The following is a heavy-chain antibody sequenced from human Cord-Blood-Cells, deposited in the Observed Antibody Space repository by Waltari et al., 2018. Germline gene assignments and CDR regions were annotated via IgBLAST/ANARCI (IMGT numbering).Heavy chain of an antibody. Sequence: QVQLVQSGAEVKKPGSSVKVSCKASGGTSSSYAISWVGQAPGQGLEWMGRIIPILGIANYAQKFQGRVTITADKSTSTAYMELSSLRSEDTAVYYCARDVSSSWYAFDIWGQGTMVTVSS. CDR2: IIPILGIA. CDR1: GGTSSSYA. CDR3: ARDVSSSWYAFDI. V-gene: IGHV1-69*09. J-gene: IGHJ3*02. D-gene: IGHD6-13*01.